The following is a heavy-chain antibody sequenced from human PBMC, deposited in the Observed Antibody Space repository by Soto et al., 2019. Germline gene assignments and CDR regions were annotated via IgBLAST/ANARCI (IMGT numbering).Heavy chain of an antibody. J-gene: IGHJ4*02. V-gene: IGHV1-69*01. CDR2: IIPIFGTA. CDR3: ASRAEYYDSSGYYYLGFDY. D-gene: IGHD3-22*01. CDR1: GGTFSSYA. Sequence: QVQLVQSGAEVKKPGSSVKVSCKASGGTFSSYAISWVRQAPGPGLEWMGGIIPIFGTANYAQKFQGRVTITADESTSTAYMELSSLRSADTAVYYCASRAEYYDSSGYYYLGFDYWGQGTLVTVSS.